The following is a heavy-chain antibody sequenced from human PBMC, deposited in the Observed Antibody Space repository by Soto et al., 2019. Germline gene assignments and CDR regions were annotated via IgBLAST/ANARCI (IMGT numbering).Heavy chain of an antibody. Sequence: PGGSLRLSCAASGFTFDDYTMHWVRQAPGKGLEWVSLISWDGGSTYYADSVKGRFTISRDNSKNSLYLQMNSLRTEDTALYYCAKDAKPFYDSSGYYFDYWGQGTLVTVSS. CDR2: ISWDGGST. CDR3: AKDAKPFYDSSGYYFDY. D-gene: IGHD3-22*01. J-gene: IGHJ4*02. CDR1: GFTFDDYT. V-gene: IGHV3-43*01.